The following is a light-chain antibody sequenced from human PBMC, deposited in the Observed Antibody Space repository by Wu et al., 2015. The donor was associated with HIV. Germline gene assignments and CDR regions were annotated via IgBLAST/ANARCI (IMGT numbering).Light chain of an antibody. Sequence: DIQMTQSPSTLSASVGDRVTITCRASQSISSWLAWYQQKPGKAPKLLIYKASSLESGVPSRFSGSGSGTEFTLTISSLQPDDFATYYCQQYNSYWTFGQGTKVE. V-gene: IGKV1-5*03. CDR1: QSISSW. CDR2: KAS. J-gene: IGKJ1*01. CDR3: QQYNSYWT.